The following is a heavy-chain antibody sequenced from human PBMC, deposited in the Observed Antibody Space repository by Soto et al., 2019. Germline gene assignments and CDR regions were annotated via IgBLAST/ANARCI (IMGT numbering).Heavy chain of an antibody. CDR3: EGIAVAGAVNDAFDI. J-gene: IGHJ3*02. CDR2: IYYSGST. V-gene: IGHV4-31*03. Sequence: QVQLQESGPGLVKPSQTLSLTCTVSGGSISSGGYYWSWIRQHPGKGLEWIGYIYYSGSTYYNPSLKSRVTISVDTSKNQFSLKLSSVTAADTAVYYCEGIAVAGAVNDAFDIWGQGTMVTVSS. CDR1: GGSISSGGYY. D-gene: IGHD6-19*01.